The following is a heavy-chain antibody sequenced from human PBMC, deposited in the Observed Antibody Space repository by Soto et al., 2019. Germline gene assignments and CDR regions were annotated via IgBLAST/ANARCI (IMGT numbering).Heavy chain of an antibody. D-gene: IGHD3-16*01. Sequence: LRLSFAGSGFTLSDHYIDWVRQAPGKGLEWVGRSRDKAQGYSTEYAASVKGRFTTSRDDSKNSVYLQMNSLRAEDTAVYYCAKEITGGGAFDYWGQGTLVTVSS. CDR3: AKEITGGGAFDY. J-gene: IGHJ4*02. CDR2: SRDKAQGYST. V-gene: IGHV3-72*01. CDR1: GFTLSDHY.